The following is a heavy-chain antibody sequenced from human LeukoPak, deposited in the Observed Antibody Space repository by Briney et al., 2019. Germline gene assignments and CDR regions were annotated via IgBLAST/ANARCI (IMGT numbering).Heavy chain of an antibody. V-gene: IGHV1-8*01. D-gene: IGHD1-26*01. CDR1: GYTFTSYD. J-gene: IGHJ6*02. CDR2: MNPNSGNT. Sequence: ASVKVSRKGSGYTFTSYDINWVRQATGQGLEWMGWMNPNSGNTGYAQKFQGRVTMTRNTSISTAYMELSSLRSEDTAVYYCARGSQWELLLGYYYYYGMDVWGQGTTVTVSS. CDR3: ARGSQWELLLGYYYYYGMDV.